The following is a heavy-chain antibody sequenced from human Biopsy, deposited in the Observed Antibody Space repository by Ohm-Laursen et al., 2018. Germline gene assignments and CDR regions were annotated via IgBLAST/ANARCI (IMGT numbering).Heavy chain of an antibody. CDR1: SYTFTDYN. V-gene: IGHV1-2*02. Sequence: SSVKVSCKAFSYTFTDYNIHWMRQAPGQGLEWLGYINCKTGATNYAQKFQGTVTMTRDTSISTAYLALGSLRSADTAIYYCARDPLNGHKHFDYWGQGSLVTVSS. D-gene: IGHD2-8*01. J-gene: IGHJ4*02. CDR2: INCKTGAT. CDR3: ARDPLNGHKHFDY.